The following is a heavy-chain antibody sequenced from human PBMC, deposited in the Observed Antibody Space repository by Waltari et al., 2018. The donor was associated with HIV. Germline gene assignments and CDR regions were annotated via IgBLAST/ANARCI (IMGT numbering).Heavy chain of an antibody. V-gene: IGHV2-5*02. CDR2: ISWDDDK. D-gene: IGHD3-22*01. Sequence: QITLKESCPALVKPTQTLTLTCSYSGFSFGTNGVGVGWIRQPSGKALEWLAVISWDDDKRYNPSLKGRLSITKDTSNNQVVLRMTNMDPADTATYFCAHKGYDSRTLSSWFDPWGQGLLVTVSS. CDR1: GFSFGTNGVG. CDR3: AHKGYDSRTLSSWFDP. J-gene: IGHJ5*02.